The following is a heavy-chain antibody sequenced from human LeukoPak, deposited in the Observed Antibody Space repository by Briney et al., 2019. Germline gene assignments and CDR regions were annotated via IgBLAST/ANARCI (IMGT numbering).Heavy chain of an antibody. D-gene: IGHD2-15*01. CDR3: ARGGYCSGGSCRALKNWFAP. Sequence: GASVKVSCKASGYTFTSYDINWVRQATGQGLEWMGWMNTNSGNTGYAQKFQGRVTMTRNTSISTAYMELSSLRSEDTAVYYCARGGYCSGGSCRALKNWFAPWGQGTLVTVSS. V-gene: IGHV1-8*01. J-gene: IGHJ5*02. CDR2: MNTNSGNT. CDR1: GYTFTSYD.